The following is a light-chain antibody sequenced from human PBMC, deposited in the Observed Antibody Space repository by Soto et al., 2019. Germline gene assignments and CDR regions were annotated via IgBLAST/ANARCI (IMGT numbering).Light chain of an antibody. CDR3: GSWDSSLSAYV. Sequence: QPVMTQPPSVSAAPGQRVTISCSGSSSNIGGNSVSWYQQLPGTAPKLLIYDDDKRPSGIHDRFSGSKSGTSATLGITGFQTGDEADYYCGSWDSSLSAYVFGTGTKLTVL. J-gene: IGLJ1*01. CDR2: DDD. CDR1: SSNIGGNS. V-gene: IGLV1-51*01.